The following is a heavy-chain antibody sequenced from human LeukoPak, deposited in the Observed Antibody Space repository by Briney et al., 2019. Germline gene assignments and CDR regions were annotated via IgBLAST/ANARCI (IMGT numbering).Heavy chain of an antibody. CDR1: GGSISSSRDY. J-gene: IGHJ6*03. V-gene: IGHV4-39*07. D-gene: IGHD2-15*01. CDR2: IHYSGST. CDR3: ARGYCSGGSCYSYYYYNYMDV. Sequence: SETLSLTCTVAGGSISSSRDYWGWIRQPPGKGLEWIGSIHYSGSTNYNPSLKSRVTISVDTSKNQFSLKLSSVTAADTAVYYCARGYCSGGSCYSYYYYNYMDVWGKGTTVTVSS.